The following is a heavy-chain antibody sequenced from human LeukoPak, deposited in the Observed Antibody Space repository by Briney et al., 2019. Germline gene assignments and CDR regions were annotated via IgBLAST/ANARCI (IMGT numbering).Heavy chain of an antibody. J-gene: IGHJ4*02. CDR2: INPHSGVT. Sequence: ASVKVSCKASGYTFTDNYMHWVRQSPGQGLEWMGWINPHSGVTTYAQEFQGRVTMTRDTSIRTAYLDVNSLRYDDTAMYYCARDSMCGGDCYFFDYWGQGNMVTVSS. D-gene: IGHD2-21*02. V-gene: IGHV1-2*02. CDR1: GYTFTDNY. CDR3: ARDSMCGGDCYFFDY.